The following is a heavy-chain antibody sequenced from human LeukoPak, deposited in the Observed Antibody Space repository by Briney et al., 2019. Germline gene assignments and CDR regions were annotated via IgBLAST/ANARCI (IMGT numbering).Heavy chain of an antibody. Sequence: TSETLSLTCTVSGGSISSGSYYWSWIRQPAGKGLEWIGRIYTSGSTNYNPSLKSRVTISVDTSKNQFSLKLTSVTAADTAVYYCARQSRLSLVRGVENPPPYYYYFMDVWGIGTTVTISS. CDR2: IYTSGST. V-gene: IGHV4-61*02. CDR3: ARQSRLSLVRGVENPPPYYYYFMDV. D-gene: IGHD3-10*01. CDR1: GGSISSGSYY. J-gene: IGHJ6*03.